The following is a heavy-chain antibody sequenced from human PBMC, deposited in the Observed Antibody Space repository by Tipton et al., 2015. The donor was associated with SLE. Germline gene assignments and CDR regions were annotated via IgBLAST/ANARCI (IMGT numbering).Heavy chain of an antibody. J-gene: IGHJ5*02. Sequence: QLVQSGAEVKKPGESLKISCEGSGYTFTSHWIAWVRQMPGKGLEWMGIIHPSDSETRYSPSFQGQVTMSADRSISTAYLQWSSLKASDSAMYYCARDSSGMGYYWLDPWGQGTLVTVSS. CDR3: ARDSSGMGYYWLDP. CDR2: IHPSDSET. CDR1: GYTFTSHW. D-gene: IGHD3-10*01. V-gene: IGHV5-51*03.